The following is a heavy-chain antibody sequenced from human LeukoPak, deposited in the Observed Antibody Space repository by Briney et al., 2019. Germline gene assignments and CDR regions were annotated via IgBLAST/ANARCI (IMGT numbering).Heavy chain of an antibody. CDR1: GFTFSSYS. D-gene: IGHD2-2*02. CDR3: ARAIPYCSSTSCYRPYHYYYMDV. CDR2: ISHNSSTI. J-gene: IGHJ6*03. V-gene: IGHV3-48*01. Sequence: PGGSLRLSCAASGFTFSSYSMDWVRQAPGKGLEWVSYISHNSSTIYYADSVKGRFTISRDNAKNSLYLQMSSLRAEDTAVYYCARAIPYCSSTSCYRPYHYYYMDVWGKGTTVTVSS.